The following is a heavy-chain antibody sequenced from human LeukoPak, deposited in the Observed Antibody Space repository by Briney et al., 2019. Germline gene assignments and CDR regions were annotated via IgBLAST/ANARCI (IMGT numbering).Heavy chain of an antibody. CDR2: VHSDDST. CDR3: ARILSKGISDAFDI. Sequence: GGSLRLSCAASGFTVSSNYMSWVRQAPGKGLEWVSLVHSDDSTYYADSVKGRLTISRDNSKNTLYLQMNSLRAEDTAVYYCARILSKGISDAFDIWGQGTMVTVSS. V-gene: IGHV3-53*01. CDR1: GFTVSSNY. D-gene: IGHD3-10*01. J-gene: IGHJ3*02.